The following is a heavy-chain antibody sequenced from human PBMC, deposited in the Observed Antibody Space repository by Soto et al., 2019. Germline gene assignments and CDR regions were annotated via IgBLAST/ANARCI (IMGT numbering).Heavy chain of an antibody. CDR1: GGSFSGYY. CDR3: ARGTRWYFSDY. CDR2: INHSGST. J-gene: IGHJ4*02. D-gene: IGHD3-3*01. V-gene: IGHV4-34*01. Sequence: SETLSLTCAVYGGSFSGYYWSWIRQPPGKGLEWIGEINHSGSTNYNPSLKSRVTISVDTSKNQFSLRLSSVTAADTAVYYCARGTRWYFSDYWGQGTLVTVSS.